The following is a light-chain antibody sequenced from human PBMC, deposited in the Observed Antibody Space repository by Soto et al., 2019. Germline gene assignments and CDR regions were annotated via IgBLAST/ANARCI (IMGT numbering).Light chain of an antibody. Sequence: DIVMIQSPDSLAVSLGERATINCKSSQSVLYSSNNKNYLAWYQHKAGQPPKLLIYWASTRESGVPDRFSGSGSGTDFTLTISSLQAEDVAVYYCKQYYSTHITFGQGTRLEIK. CDR1: QSVLYSSNNKNY. V-gene: IGKV4-1*01. J-gene: IGKJ5*01. CDR2: WAS. CDR3: KQYYSTHIT.